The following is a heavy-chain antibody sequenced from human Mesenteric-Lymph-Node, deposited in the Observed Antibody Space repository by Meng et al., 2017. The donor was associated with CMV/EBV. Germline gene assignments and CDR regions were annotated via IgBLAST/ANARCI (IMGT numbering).Heavy chain of an antibody. D-gene: IGHD2-8*01. CDR2: INPNDAGT. Sequence: ASVKVSCKASGGTFSSYAISWVRQAPGHGLEWIGWINPNDAGTSYAQNFQDRVTMTRDTSTNTVFMELRRLRSDDTAVYFCAKVPGYCTSMSCLGRLDPWGQGTLVTVSS. J-gene: IGHJ5*02. V-gene: IGHV1-2*02. CDR1: GGTFSSYA. CDR3: AKVPGYCTSMSCLGRLDP.